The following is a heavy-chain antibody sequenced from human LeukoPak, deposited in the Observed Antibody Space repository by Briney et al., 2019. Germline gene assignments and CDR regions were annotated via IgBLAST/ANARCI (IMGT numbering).Heavy chain of an antibody. CDR3: ARGVEGDILN. CDR1: GGSFSGYY. CDR2: INHSGST. V-gene: IGHV4-34*01. J-gene: IGHJ4*02. D-gene: IGHD3-16*02. Sequence: PSETLSLTCAVYGGSFSGYYWSWIRHPPGKGLEWIGEINHSGSTNYNPSLKSRVTISVDTSKNQFSLKLSSVTAAHTAVYYCARGVEGDILNWGQGTLVTVSS.